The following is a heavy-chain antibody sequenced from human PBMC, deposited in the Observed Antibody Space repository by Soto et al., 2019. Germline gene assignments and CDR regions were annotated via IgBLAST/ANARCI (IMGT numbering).Heavy chain of an antibody. J-gene: IGHJ5*02. Sequence: ASVKVSCKASGYTFTGYYMHRVRQAPGQGLEWMGWINPNSGGTNYAQKFQGWVTMTRDTSISTAYMELSRLRSDDTAVYYCARGKPVLRYFDWLATENWFDPWGQGTLVTVSS. CDR3: ARGKPVLRYFDWLATENWFDP. V-gene: IGHV1-2*04. CDR1: GYTFTGYY. CDR2: INPNSGGT. D-gene: IGHD3-9*01.